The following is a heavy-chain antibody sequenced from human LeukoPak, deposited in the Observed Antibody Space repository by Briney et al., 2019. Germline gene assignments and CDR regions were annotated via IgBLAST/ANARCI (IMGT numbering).Heavy chain of an antibody. J-gene: IGHJ5*02. CDR3: ARAKDIVVVPAAMAFDP. CDR1: GYTFTGYY. D-gene: IGHD2-2*01. Sequence: ASVKVSCKASGYTFTGYYMHWVRQAPGQGLEWMGIINPSGGSTSYAQKFQGRVTMTRDTSTSTVYMELSSLRSEDTAVYYCARAKDIVVVPAAMAFDPWGQGTLVTVSS. CDR2: INPSGGST. V-gene: IGHV1-46*01.